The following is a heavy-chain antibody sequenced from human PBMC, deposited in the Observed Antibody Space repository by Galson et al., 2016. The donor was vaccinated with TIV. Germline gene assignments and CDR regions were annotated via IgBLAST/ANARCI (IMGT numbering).Heavy chain of an antibody. J-gene: IGHJ5*02. CDR2: INPSGGST. V-gene: IGHV1-46*01. Sequence: SVKVSCKASGYTFTSYYMHWVRQAPGQGLEWMGIINPSGGSTSYAQKFQGRVTITRDTSASTAYLELSSLRSEDTAIYYCAREHSGSSYKNWFDPWGQGTLVTVSS. CDR3: AREHSGSSYKNWFDP. CDR1: GYTFTSYY. D-gene: IGHD3-10*01.